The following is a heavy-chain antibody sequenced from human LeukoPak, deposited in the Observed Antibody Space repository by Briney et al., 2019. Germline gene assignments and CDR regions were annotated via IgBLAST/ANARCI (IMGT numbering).Heavy chain of an antibody. D-gene: IGHD6-13*01. CDR1: GFTFSSYG. Sequence: GGSLRLSCAASGFTFSSYGMHWVRQAPGKGLEGVAVIWYDGSNKYYADSVKGRFTISRDNSKNTLYLQMNSLRAEDTAVYYCARDIAAAGSRYYYYGMDVWGQGTTVTVSS. J-gene: IGHJ6*02. V-gene: IGHV3-33*01. CDR2: IWYDGSNK. CDR3: ARDIAAAGSRYYYYGMDV.